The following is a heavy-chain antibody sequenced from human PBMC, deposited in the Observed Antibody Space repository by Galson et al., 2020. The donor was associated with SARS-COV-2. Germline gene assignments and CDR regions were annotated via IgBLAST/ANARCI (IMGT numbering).Heavy chain of an antibody. CDR1: GFTFSSYW. CDR3: ARDGYCSGGSCYTNYYYYGMDV. V-gene: IGHV3-7*01. D-gene: IGHD2-15*01. J-gene: IGHJ6*02. Sequence: GESLKISCAASGFTFSSYWMSWVRQAPGKGLEWVANIKQDGSEKYYVDSVKGRFTISRDNAKNSLYLQMNSLRAEDTAVYYCARDGYCSGGSCYTNYYYYGMDVWGQGTTVTVSS. CDR2: IKQDGSEK.